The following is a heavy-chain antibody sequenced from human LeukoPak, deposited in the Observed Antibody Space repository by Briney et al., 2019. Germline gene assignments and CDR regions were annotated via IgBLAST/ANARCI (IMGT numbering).Heavy chain of an antibody. J-gene: IGHJ4*02. CDR3: ASARTYYYDSSGYPLDY. V-gene: IGHV3-7*03. CDR1: GFTFSSYW. D-gene: IGHD3-22*01. CDR2: IKQDGSET. Sequence: SGGSLRLSCAASGFTFSSYWMNWVRQAPGKGLEWVANIKQDGSETYYVDSVKGRFTISRDNAKNSLYLQMNSLRAEDTAVYYCASARTYYYDSSGYPLDYWGQGTLVTVSS.